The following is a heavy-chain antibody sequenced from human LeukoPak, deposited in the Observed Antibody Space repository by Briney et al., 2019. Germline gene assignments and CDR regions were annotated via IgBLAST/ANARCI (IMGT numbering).Heavy chain of an antibody. J-gene: IGHJ3*02. CDR1: GGTFSGYY. Sequence: SETPSLTCAVYGGTFSGYYWSWIRQPPGKGLEWIGQINHSGNTNNNPYLKSRVTISVDTSKNEFSLKLSSVSAADTAVYCCARVVYDFWSGYRLAAFDIWGQGTMVTVSS. V-gene: IGHV4-34*01. D-gene: IGHD3-3*01. CDR3: ARVVYDFWSGYRLAAFDI. CDR2: INHSGNT.